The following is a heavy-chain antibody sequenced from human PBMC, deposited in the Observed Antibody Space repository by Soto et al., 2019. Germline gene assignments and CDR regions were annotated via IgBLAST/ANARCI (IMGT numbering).Heavy chain of an antibody. CDR1: GFTFSSYG. CDR3: ARDPEPTIAVAGINWFDP. CDR2: IWYDGSNK. J-gene: IGHJ5*02. V-gene: IGHV3-33*01. D-gene: IGHD6-19*01. Sequence: GGSLRLSCAASGFTFSSYGMHWVRQAPGKGLEWVAVIWYDGSNKYYADSVKGRFTISRDNSKNTLYLQMNSLRAEDTAVYYCARDPEPTIAVAGINWFDPWGQGTLVTVSS.